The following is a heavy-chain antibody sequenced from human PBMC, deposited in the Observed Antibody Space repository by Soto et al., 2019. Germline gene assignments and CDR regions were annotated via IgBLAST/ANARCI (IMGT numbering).Heavy chain of an antibody. CDR3: ARGPGGAPI. CDR1: GFTFSSYS. J-gene: IGHJ4*02. CDR2: ISTSSNYI. V-gene: IGHV3-21*01. Sequence: EMQLVESGGGLVKPGGSLRLSCAASGFTFSSYSMNWVRQAPGKGLEWVSSISTSSNYIYYADSVKGRFTISPDNANDSRHRHMNSRRAEETPGNDWARGPGGAPIWGQGTLVAVSS. D-gene: IGHD3-16*01.